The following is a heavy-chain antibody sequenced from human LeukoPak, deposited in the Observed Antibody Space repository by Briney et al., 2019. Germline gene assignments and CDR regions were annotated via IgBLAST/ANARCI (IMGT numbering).Heavy chain of an antibody. J-gene: IGHJ4*02. CDR1: GFTFSGYA. CDR3: AKVALGYCSGSSCYYFDY. D-gene: IGHD2-15*01. CDR2: INTFGART. Sequence: GGSLRLSCEASGFTFSGYAMSWVRQAPGKGLEWVSSINTFGARTYYADSVKGRFTISRDNSKNTLYLQMNSLRAEDTALYYCAKVALGYCSGSSCYYFDYGGQGTLVTVSS. V-gene: IGHV3-23*01.